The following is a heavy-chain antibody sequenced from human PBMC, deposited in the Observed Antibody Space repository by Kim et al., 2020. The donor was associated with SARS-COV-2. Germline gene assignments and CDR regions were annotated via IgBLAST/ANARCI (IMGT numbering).Heavy chain of an antibody. D-gene: IGHD3-22*01. Sequence: YIYYSGSTNYNPSLKSRVTISVDTSKNQFSLKLSSVTAADTAVYYCAREGGYYYDSSGYTIFYYFDYWGQGTLVTVSS. CDR2: IYYSGST. V-gene: IGHV4-59*01. CDR3: AREGGYYYDSSGYTIFYYFDY. J-gene: IGHJ4*02.